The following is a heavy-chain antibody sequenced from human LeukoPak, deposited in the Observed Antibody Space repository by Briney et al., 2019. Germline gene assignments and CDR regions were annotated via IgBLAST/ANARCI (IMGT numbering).Heavy chain of an antibody. CDR3: ARGATYYYDSSGYYFDY. Sequence: GASVKVSCKASGYTFTSYAMNWVRQAPGQGLEWMGWISAYNGNTNYAQKLQGRVTMTTDTSTSTAYMELRSLRSDDTAVYYCARGATYYYDSSGYYFDYWGQGTLVTVSS. CDR1: GYTFTSYA. D-gene: IGHD3-22*01. CDR2: ISAYNGNT. J-gene: IGHJ4*02. V-gene: IGHV1-18*01.